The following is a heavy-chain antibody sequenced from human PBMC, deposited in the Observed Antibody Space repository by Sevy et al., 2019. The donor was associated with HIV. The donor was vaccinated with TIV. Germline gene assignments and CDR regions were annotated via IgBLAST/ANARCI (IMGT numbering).Heavy chain of an antibody. J-gene: IGHJ6*03. Sequence: GGSLRLSCAASGFTFDDYAMHWVRQAPGKGLEWVSLISWDGGSTYYADSVKGRFTISRENSKNSLYLQMNSLRAEDTALYYCAKDKYALDYYYYMDVWGKGTTVTVSS. CDR3: AKDKYALDYYYYMDV. D-gene: IGHD2-2*01. CDR1: GFTFDDYA. CDR2: ISWDGGST. V-gene: IGHV3-43D*04.